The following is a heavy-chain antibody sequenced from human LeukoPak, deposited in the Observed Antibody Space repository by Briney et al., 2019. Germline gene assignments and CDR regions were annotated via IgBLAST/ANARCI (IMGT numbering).Heavy chain of an antibody. CDR2: INPSSGGT. D-gene: IGHD3-16*01. Sequence: ASVKVSCKASGYTFTDYYMHWVRQAPGQGLEWMGWINPSSGGTNYAQKFQGRVTVTRDTSISTAYMDLSRLRSDDTAVYYCARDNDSRDPPHFDYWGQGTLVTVSS. V-gene: IGHV1-2*02. CDR3: ARDNDSRDPPHFDY. CDR1: GYTFTDYY. J-gene: IGHJ4*02.